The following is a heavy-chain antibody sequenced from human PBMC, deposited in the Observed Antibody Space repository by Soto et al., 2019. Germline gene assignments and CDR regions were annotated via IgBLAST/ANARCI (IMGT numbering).Heavy chain of an antibody. V-gene: IGHV1-18*01. Sequence: ASVKVSCKASGYTFTSYGISWVRQAPGQGLEWMGWISAYNGNTNYAQKLQGRVTMTTDTSTSTAYMELRSLRSDDTAVYYCASISSTGYCSGGSCYSFDDWGQGTLVTVSS. CDR1: GYTFTSYG. CDR3: ASISSTGYCSGGSCYSFDD. CDR2: ISAYNGNT. D-gene: IGHD2-15*01. J-gene: IGHJ4*02.